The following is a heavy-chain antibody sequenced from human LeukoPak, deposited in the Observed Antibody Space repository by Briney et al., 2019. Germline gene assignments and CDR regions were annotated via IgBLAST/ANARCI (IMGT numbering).Heavy chain of an antibody. J-gene: IGHJ4*02. CDR2: TYYRSKWYN. Sequence: SQTLSLTCAISGYSVSNNRADWNWISPSPSRGFEWLGRTYYRSKWYNDYALSVKSRITINPDTSKNQFSLQLNSVTPEDTAVYYCARIATVTQDDYWGQGTLVTVSS. D-gene: IGHD4-17*01. CDR1: GYSVSNNRAD. CDR3: ARIATVTQDDY. V-gene: IGHV6-1*01.